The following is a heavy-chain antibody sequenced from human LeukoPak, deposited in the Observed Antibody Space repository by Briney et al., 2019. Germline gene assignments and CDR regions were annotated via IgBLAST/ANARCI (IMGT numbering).Heavy chain of an antibody. CDR2: IKADGSVK. J-gene: IGHJ3*02. CDR1: EFTFSTFW. Sequence: TGGSLRLSCAASEFTFSTFWMSRVRQTPGKGLEWVANIKADGSVKHYVDSVEGRFSISRDNARSSLYLQMNSLRAEDTAVYYCVRDSDYQRSSGGLYAHYDALDIWGHGTMVTVSS. D-gene: IGHD2-8*02. CDR3: VRDSDYQRSSGGLYAHYDALDI. V-gene: IGHV3-7*01.